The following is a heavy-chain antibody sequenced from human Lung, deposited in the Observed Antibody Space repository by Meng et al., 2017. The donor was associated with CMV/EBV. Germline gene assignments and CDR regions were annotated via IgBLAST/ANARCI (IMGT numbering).Heavy chain of an antibody. V-gene: IGHV1-69*10. J-gene: IGHJ4*02. CDR2: IIPIIGIT. CDR1: GSSFGNYG. D-gene: IGHD6-13*01. CDR3: ARERDSSSWFDGY. Sequence: SXXVSXKASGSSFGNYGISWVRQAPGQGLEWMGVIIPIIGITKYAQRFQGRVTITADTSTSTAYMELSSLRSEDTAMYYCARERDSSSWFDGYWDQGTRVTVDS.